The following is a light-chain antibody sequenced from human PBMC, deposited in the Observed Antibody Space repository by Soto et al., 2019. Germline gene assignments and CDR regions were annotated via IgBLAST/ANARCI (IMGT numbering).Light chain of an antibody. CDR3: YSYTASDIWV. Sequence: SVLTQPRSLSGSPGQAVTISCTGTNSDVGRYNFVSWYQQLPGKAPKLLISAVSQRPSGVPDRFSGSKSGNTASLTISGLQAEDEADYFCYSYTASDIWVFGGGTKVTVL. J-gene: IGLJ3*02. CDR1: NSDVGRYNF. CDR2: AVS. V-gene: IGLV2-11*01.